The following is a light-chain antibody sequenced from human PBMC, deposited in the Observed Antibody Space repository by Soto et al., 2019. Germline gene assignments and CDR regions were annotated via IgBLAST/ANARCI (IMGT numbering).Light chain of an antibody. CDR2: GNS. CDR1: SSNTGAGYD. V-gene: IGLV1-40*01. J-gene: IGLJ2*01. Sequence: QSVLTQPPSVSGAPGQRVTISCTGSSSNTGAGYDVHWYQQLPGTAPKLLICGNSNRPSGVPDRFSGSKSGTSASLAITGLQAEDEADYYCQSYDSSLSGSVFGGGTKLTVL. CDR3: QSYDSSLSGSV.